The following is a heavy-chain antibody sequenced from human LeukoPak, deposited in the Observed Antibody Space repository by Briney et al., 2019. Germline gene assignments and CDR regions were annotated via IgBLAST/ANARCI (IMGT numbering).Heavy chain of an antibody. CDR3: ARVDGSPDS. CDR1: GYTLTELS. D-gene: IGHD2-15*01. J-gene: IGHJ4*02. V-gene: IGHV1-8*03. Sequence: GASVKVSCKVSGYTLTELSMHWVRQATGQGLEWMGWVNPKSGYTGYAQKFQGRVTITRDTSINTAYMELSSLTSEDTAVYYCARVDGSPDSWGQGTLVTVSS. CDR2: VNPKSGYT.